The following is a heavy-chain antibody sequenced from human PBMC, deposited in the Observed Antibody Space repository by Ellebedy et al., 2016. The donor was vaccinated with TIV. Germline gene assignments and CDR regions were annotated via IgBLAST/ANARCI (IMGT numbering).Heavy chain of an antibody. Sequence: GESLKISCAASGFTFSSYWMHWVRQAPGKGLVWVSRIDSDGSSTTYVDSVKGRFTISRDTAQNTLYRQMHSLRAEDTALYYLARVEVGRSGPSYSMDFWGQGTTVTVSS. J-gene: IGHJ6*02. CDR2: IDSDGSST. D-gene: IGHD6-19*01. CDR3: ARVEVGRSGPSYSMDF. CDR1: GFTFSSYW. V-gene: IGHV3-74*01.